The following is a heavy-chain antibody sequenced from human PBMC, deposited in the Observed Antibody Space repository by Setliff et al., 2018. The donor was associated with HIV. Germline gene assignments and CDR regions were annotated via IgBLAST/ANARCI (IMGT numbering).Heavy chain of an antibody. Sequence: GGSLRLSCAGSGFTFNTCAMNWVRQAPGKGLEWVGRIKTKTDGGTTDYAAPVKGRFTISRDDSKKMLYLQMNSLKTEDTAVYYCTTRGTWDYRDYFDYWGQGTLVTVSS. V-gene: IGHV3-15*01. CDR2: IKTKTDGGTT. D-gene: IGHD1-26*01. J-gene: IGHJ4*02. CDR3: TTRGTWDYRDYFDY. CDR1: GFTFNTCA.